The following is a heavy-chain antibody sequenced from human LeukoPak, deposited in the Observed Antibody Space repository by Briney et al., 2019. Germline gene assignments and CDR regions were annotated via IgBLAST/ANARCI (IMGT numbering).Heavy chain of an antibody. V-gene: IGHV4-59*01. D-gene: IGHD6-19*01. J-gene: IGHJ3*02. CDR1: GGSISSYY. CDR2: IYYSGST. CDR3: ARGYSSGWYLGNDAFDI. Sequence: PSETLSLTCTVSGGSISSYYWSWIRQPPGKGLEWIGYIYYSGSTNYNPSLKSRVTISVDTSKNQFSLKLSSVTAADTAVYYCARGYSSGWYLGNDAFDIWGQGTMVTVSS.